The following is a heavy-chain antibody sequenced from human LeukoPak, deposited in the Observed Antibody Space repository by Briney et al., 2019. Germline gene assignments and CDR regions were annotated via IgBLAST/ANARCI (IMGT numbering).Heavy chain of an antibody. J-gene: IGHJ2*01. Sequence: SETLSFTCAVYGGSFSGYYGSWIRQPPGKGLEWIGEINHSGSTNYNPSLKSRVTISVDTSKNQFSLKLSSVTAADMAVYYCARGTWYFDLWGRGTLVTVSS. CDR2: INHSGST. CDR3: ARGTWYFDL. V-gene: IGHV4-34*01. CDR1: GGSFSGYY.